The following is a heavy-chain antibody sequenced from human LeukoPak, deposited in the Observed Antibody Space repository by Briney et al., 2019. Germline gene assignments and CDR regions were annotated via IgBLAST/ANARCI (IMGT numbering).Heavy chain of an antibody. CDR1: GFTFSSYS. Sequence: PGGSLRLSCSASGFTFSSYSMNWVSQAPGKGLEWVSSISSTSSYIYYADSVKGRFTISRDNAKNSLYLQMNSLRAEDTAVYYCARDPLKRAFDIWGQGTMVTVSS. J-gene: IGHJ3*02. V-gene: IGHV3-21*01. CDR3: ARDPLKRAFDI. CDR2: ISSTSSYI.